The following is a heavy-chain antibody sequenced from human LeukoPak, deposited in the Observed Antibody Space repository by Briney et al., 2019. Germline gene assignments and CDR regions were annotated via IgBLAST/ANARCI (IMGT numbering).Heavy chain of an antibody. CDR2: INPNSGGT. CDR1: XXXXTXHY. Sequence: AXXXXXTXHYIHXXGQAPGQGLEWMGRINPNSGGTNYAQKCQGRVTMTRDTYISKDYMELRRLRSDDTAVYYCARDREVGSTDDAFDIWGQGTMVTVSS. CDR3: ARDREVGSTDDAFDI. D-gene: IGHD1-26*01. V-gene: IGHV1-2*06. J-gene: IGHJ3*02.